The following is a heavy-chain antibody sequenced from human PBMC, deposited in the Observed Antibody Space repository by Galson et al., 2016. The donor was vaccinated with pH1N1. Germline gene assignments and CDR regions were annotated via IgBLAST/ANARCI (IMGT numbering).Heavy chain of an antibody. CDR2: IYPSDSDT. V-gene: IGHV5-51*01. CDR3: ASGSGSPDSCYYYGMDG. CDR1: GYSFTNYW. Sequence: QSGAEVKKPGKSLKISCKGSGYSFTNYWIGWVRQMLGKGLEWMGIIYPSDSDTRYSPSFQGQVTISADKSIRPAYLQWSSLKASDTAIYYCASGSGSPDSCYYYGMDGWGQGTTVTGPS. J-gene: IGHJ6*02. D-gene: IGHD3-10*01.